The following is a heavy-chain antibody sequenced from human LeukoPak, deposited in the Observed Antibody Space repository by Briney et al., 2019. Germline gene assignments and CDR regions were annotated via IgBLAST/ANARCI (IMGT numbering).Heavy chain of an antibody. CDR3: AKGSDPFRWFGEFNVKLPRPIRHYYFDS. V-gene: IGHV1-8*03. J-gene: IGHJ4*02. D-gene: IGHD3-10*01. CDR2: MNPNSGNT. CDR1: GYTFTSYD. Sequence: ASVKVSCKASGYTFTSYDINWVRQATGQGLEWMGWMNPNSGNTGYAQKFQGIVTITRNTSISTAYMELSSLRSEDTAVYYCAKGSDPFRWFGEFNVKLPRPIRHYYFDSWGQGTLVTVSS.